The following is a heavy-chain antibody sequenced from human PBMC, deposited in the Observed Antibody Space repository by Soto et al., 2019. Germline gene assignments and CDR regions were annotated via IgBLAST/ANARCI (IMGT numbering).Heavy chain of an antibody. CDR1: GDSISNLDYF. V-gene: IGHV4-30-4*01. J-gene: IGHJ5*01. Sequence: PSETLSLTCSVSGDSISNLDYFWAWIRQPPGQALEYIGYIYKSATTYYNPSFESRVAISVDTSKSQFSLNVTSVTAADTALYFCARGRYCLTGRCFPNWFDSWGQGALVTV. CDR2: IYKSATT. D-gene: IGHD7-27*01. CDR3: ARGRYCLTGRCFPNWFDS.